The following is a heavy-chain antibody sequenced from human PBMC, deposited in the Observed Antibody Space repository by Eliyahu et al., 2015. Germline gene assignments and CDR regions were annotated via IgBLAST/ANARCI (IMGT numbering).Heavy chain of an antibody. CDR2: ITPIFGTA. CDR3: ARPSADNSGISKPFDY. Sequence: QVQLVQSGAEVKKPGSSVXVSCKASGGTFSXYAFXWVRQAPGQGLEWMGGITPIFGTANYAQKFQGRVTITADESTGTVYMELSSLRSEDTAVYYCARPSADNSGISKPFDYWGQGTLVTVSS. CDR1: GGTFSXYA. J-gene: IGHJ4*02. V-gene: IGHV1-69*01. D-gene: IGHD6-19*01.